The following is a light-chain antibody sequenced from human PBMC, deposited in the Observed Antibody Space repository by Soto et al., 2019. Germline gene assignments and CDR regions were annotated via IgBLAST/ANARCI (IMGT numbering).Light chain of an antibody. CDR1: ESISTW. Sequence: DIQMTQSPSSLSASVGDRVTITCRASESISTWLAWYQQKPGKAPNLLIYGASSLESGVPPRFSGDGSGTEFTLTISSLQRDDFGIYYCQQYSRLWSFGQGTKVDIK. V-gene: IGKV1-5*03. CDR2: GAS. CDR3: QQYSRLWS. J-gene: IGKJ1*01.